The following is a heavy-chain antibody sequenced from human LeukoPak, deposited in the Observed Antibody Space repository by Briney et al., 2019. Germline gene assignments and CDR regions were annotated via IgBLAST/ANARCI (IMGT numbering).Heavy chain of an antibody. CDR2: ISSSSNSI. J-gene: IGHJ4*02. Sequence: GGSLRLSCAASGFTFSSYTMNWVRQAPRKGLEWVSSISSSSNSIYYADSVKGRFTISRDNAKNSLYLQMNSLRAEDTAVYYCARGASLGDYFDYWGQGTLVTVSS. D-gene: IGHD3-16*01. CDR3: ARGASLGDYFDY. V-gene: IGHV3-21*01. CDR1: GFTFSSYT.